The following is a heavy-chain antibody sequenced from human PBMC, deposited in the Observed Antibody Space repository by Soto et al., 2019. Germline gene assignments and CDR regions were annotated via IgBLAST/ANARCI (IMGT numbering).Heavy chain of an antibody. Sequence: SETLSLTCAVSGGSISSSNWWSWVRQPPGKGLEWIGEIYHSGSTNYNPPLKSRVTISVDKSKNQFSLKLSSVTAADTAVYYCARVGLRAVGSWFDPWGQGTLVTVSS. V-gene: IGHV4-4*02. CDR3: ARVGLRAVGSWFDP. J-gene: IGHJ5*02. CDR1: GGSISSSNW. D-gene: IGHD6-19*01. CDR2: IYHSGST.